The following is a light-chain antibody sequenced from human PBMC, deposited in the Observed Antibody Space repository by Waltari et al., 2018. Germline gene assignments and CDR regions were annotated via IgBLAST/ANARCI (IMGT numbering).Light chain of an antibody. V-gene: IGKV1-5*03. CDR3: QQYSSESYT. Sequence: DIQMTQSPSTLSASVGDRVTITCRASQSIGYGLAWYQQKPGKAPKRLIQKAASLKGGIPSRFGGSGSGTEFTLTISSLQPDDSATYHCQQYSSESYTFGQGTKLEIK. J-gene: IGKJ2*01. CDR2: KAA. CDR1: QSIGYG.